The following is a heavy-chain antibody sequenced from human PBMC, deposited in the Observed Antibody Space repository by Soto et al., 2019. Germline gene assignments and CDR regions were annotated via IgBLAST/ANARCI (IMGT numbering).Heavy chain of an antibody. J-gene: IGHJ5*02. Sequence: QVQLVESGGGVVQPGRSLRLSCEGSGFTFNKYGMHWVRQAPGKGLEWVAIIWYDGSDDLYADSVKGRFTISKDNSKNKVYLEMDSLRVKETGIYYCARAGVENWLDPWGQGTLVTVSS. CDR3: ARAGVENWLDP. CDR2: IWYDGSDD. V-gene: IGHV3-33*01. D-gene: IGHD3-10*01. CDR1: GFTFNKYG.